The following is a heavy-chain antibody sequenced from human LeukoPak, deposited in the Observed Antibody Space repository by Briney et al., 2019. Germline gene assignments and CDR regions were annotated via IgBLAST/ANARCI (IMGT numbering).Heavy chain of an antibody. D-gene: IGHD1-1*01. CDR3: ARCRQLFACHI. V-gene: IGHV4-39*01. Sequence: SETLSLTCTVSGGSISSSSYYWGWIRQSPGKGLEWIGCIYYSGSTYCNPSLKSRVTISVDTSKNQFTLNLSSVTAAATAEFYCARCRQLFACHIWGQEPMDRVS. CDR1: GGSISSSSYY. CDR2: IYYSGST. J-gene: IGHJ3*02.